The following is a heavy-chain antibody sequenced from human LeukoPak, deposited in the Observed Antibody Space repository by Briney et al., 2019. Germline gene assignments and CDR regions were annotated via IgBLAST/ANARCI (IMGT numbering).Heavy chain of an antibody. V-gene: IGHV1-69*02. CDR1: AAIFNITT. CDR3: CGTTTPSGLGYGMDV. J-gene: IGHJ6*02. CDR2: ITPILGIG. D-gene: IGHD4-11*01. Sequence: SVNLSCTASAAIFNITTINWVRQGPGQGLEWMGRITPILGIGDTAHTFSGRVTITTDKYTSTTYMYLRSIRSEDTATYYCCGTTTPSGLGYGMDVWGQGTTVTVSS.